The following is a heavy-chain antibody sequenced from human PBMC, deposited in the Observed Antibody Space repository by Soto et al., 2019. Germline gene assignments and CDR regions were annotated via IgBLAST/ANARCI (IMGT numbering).Heavy chain of an antibody. CDR2: IRSKANGYAT. CDR3: TSRYYYDSSGYRPSVDFDY. J-gene: IGHJ4*02. Sequence: GGSLRLSCAASGFTFSGSAMHWVRQASGKGLEWVGRIRSKANGYATAYAASVKGRFTISRDDSKNTAYLQMNSLKTEDTAVYYCTSRYYYDSSGYRPSVDFDYWGQGTLVTRLL. V-gene: IGHV3-73*01. CDR1: GFTFSGSA. D-gene: IGHD3-22*01.